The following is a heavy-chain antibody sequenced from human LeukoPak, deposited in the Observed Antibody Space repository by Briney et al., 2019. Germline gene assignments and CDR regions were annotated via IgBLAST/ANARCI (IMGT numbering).Heavy chain of an antibody. Sequence: SETLSLTCAVYGGSFSGYYWSWIRQPPGKGLEWIGYIYYSGSTNYNPSLKSRVTISVDTSKNQFSLKLSSVTAADTAVYYCAREVTRGWYYFDYWGQGTLVTVSS. CDR2: IYYSGST. D-gene: IGHD4-4*01. CDR3: AREVTRGWYYFDY. V-gene: IGHV4-59*01. CDR1: GGSFSGYY. J-gene: IGHJ4*02.